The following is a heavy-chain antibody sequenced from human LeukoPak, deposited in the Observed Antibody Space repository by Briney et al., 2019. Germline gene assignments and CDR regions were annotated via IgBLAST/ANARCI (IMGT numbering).Heavy chain of an antibody. V-gene: IGHV1-46*01. J-gene: IGHJ6*02. CDR3: ARGPPATQHQQQLDPINYYYGMDV. CDR1: GYTFTSYY. Sequence: ASVKVSCKASGYTFTSYYMHWVRQAPGQGLKWMGISNPSGGSTSYAQKFQGRVTMTRDTSTSTVYMELSSLRSEDTAVYYCARGPPATQHQQQLDPINYYYGMDVWGQGTTVTVSS. D-gene: IGHD6-13*01. CDR2: SNPSGGST.